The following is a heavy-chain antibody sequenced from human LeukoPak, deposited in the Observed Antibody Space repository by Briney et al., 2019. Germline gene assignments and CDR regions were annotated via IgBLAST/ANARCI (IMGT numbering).Heavy chain of an antibody. D-gene: IGHD1-26*01. Sequence: SVKVSCKASGGTFSSYAISWVRRAPGQGLEWMGGIIPIFGTANYAQKFQGRVTITTDESTSTAYMELRRLRSDDTAVYYCARDPGASLKTWFAPWAREPWSPSPQ. CDR1: GGTFSSYA. J-gene: IGHJ5*02. CDR3: ARDPGASLKTWFAP. V-gene: IGHV1-69*05. CDR2: IIPIFGTA.